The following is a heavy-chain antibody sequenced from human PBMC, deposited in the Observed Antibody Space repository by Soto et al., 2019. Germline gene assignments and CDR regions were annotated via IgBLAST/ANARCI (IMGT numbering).Heavy chain of an antibody. J-gene: IGHJ3*02. Sequence: PGGSLRLSCAASGFTFSSYAMHWVRQAPGKGLEWVAVISYDGSNKYYADSVKGRFTISRDNSKNTLYLQMNSLRAEDTAVYYCARDFYYDSSGPDPDAFDIWGQGTMVTVSS. CDR1: GFTFSSYA. CDR3: ARDFYYDSSGPDPDAFDI. D-gene: IGHD3-22*01. CDR2: ISYDGSNK. V-gene: IGHV3-30-3*01.